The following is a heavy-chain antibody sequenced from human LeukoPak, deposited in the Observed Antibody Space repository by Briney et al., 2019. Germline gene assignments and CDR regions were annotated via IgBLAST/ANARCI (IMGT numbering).Heavy chain of an antibody. Sequence: PGGSLRLSCAASGFTFSSYWMGWVRQAPGKGLEWVANIKQDGSEKYYVDSVKGRFTISRDNAKNPLYLQMNSLRAEDTAVYYCARDRYSSSWYPHYYYYYGMDVWGQGTTVTVSS. V-gene: IGHV3-7*01. CDR1: GFTFSSYW. CDR2: IKQDGSEK. D-gene: IGHD6-13*01. CDR3: ARDRYSSSWYPHYYYYYGMDV. J-gene: IGHJ6*02.